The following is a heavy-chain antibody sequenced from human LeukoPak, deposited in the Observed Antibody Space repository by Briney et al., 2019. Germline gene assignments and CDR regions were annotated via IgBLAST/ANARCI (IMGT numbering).Heavy chain of an antibody. CDR3: ARDREWLPRYYFDY. V-gene: IGHV3-21*01. D-gene: IGHD5-24*01. Sequence: GGSLRLSCAASGFTFSSYSMNWVRQAPGKGLEWVSSISSSSYIYYADSVKGRFTISRDNAKNSLYLQMNSLRAEDTAVYYCARDREWLPRYYFDYWGQGTLVTVSS. CDR2: ISSSSYI. CDR1: GFTFSSYS. J-gene: IGHJ4*02.